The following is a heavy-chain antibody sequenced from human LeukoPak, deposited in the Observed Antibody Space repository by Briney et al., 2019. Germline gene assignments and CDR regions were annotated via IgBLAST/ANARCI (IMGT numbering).Heavy chain of an antibody. Sequence: GSLRLSCAASGFTFSAYWMTWVRQAPGKGLEWVANIKQDGSEKDYVDSVKGRFTISRDNAKNSLYLQMNSLRVEDTAVYHCARGLSWFDPWGQGTLVIVSS. CDR1: GFTFSAYW. CDR3: ARGLSWFDP. V-gene: IGHV3-7*01. D-gene: IGHD3-22*01. J-gene: IGHJ5*02. CDR2: IKQDGSEK.